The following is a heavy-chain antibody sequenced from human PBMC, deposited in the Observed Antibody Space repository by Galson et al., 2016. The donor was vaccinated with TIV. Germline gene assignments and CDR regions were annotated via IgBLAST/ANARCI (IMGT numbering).Heavy chain of an antibody. Sequence: SLRLSCAASTFNVGDNYMTWVRQAPGKGLEWVSITSSGGATHYSDSVKGRFTMSRDTDKNTVYLQMNSLRPEDTAVYYCARERRYCGNECYLYNKYGMDVWGQGTTVTVSS. CDR3: ARERRYCGNECYLYNKYGMDV. CDR2: TSSGGAT. D-gene: IGHD2-21*01. CDR1: TFNVGDNY. J-gene: IGHJ6*02. V-gene: IGHV3-66*02.